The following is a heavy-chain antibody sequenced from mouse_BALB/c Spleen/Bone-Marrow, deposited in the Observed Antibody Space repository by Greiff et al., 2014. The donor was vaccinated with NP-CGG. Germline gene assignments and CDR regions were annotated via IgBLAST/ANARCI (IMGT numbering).Heavy chain of an antibody. V-gene: IGHV14-3*02. J-gene: IGHJ2*01. Sequence: EVQLQQSGAELVKPGASVKLSCTASGFNIKDTYMHWVKQRPEQGLEWIGRIVPANGNTKYDPKFQGKATITADTSSNTAYLQLTSLTSEDIAVYYCVRYLYGNYFDYWGQGTTLTVSS. D-gene: IGHD2-10*02. CDR3: VRYLYGNYFDY. CDR1: GFNIKDTY. CDR2: IVPANGNT.